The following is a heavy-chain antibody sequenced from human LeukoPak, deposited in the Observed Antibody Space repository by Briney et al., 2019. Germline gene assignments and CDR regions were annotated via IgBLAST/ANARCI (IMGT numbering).Heavy chain of an antibody. V-gene: IGHV5-51*01. CDR1: GYSFTSYW. CDR2: IYPGDSDT. D-gene: IGHD3-10*01. CDR3: ARLRYYYGSGSYSPFDY. Sequence: HGEPLKISCKGSGYSFTSYWIGWVRQMPGKGLGWMGIIYPGDSDTRYSPSFPGQVTISADKSISTAYLQWSSLKASDTAMYYCARLRYYYGSGSYSPFDYWGQGTLVTVSS. J-gene: IGHJ4*02.